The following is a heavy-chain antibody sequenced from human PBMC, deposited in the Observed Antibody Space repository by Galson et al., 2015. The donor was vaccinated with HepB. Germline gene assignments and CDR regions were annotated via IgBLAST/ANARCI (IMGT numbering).Heavy chain of an antibody. Sequence: SLRLSCAASGFTFYVYTMNWVRQAPGKGLEWVSAVRGSGTGTFYADSVRGRFTISRDDSKNTVTLQLNNLRVEDTAIYYCAKDSGFGGEDYWGKEILVTVSS. V-gene: IGHV3-23*01. D-gene: IGHD3-16*01. CDR3: AKDSGFGGEDY. CDR2: VRGSGTGT. CDR1: GFTFYVYT. J-gene: IGHJ4*02.